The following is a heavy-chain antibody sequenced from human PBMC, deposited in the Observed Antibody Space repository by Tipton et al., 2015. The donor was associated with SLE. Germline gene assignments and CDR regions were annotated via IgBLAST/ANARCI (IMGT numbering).Heavy chain of an antibody. CDR2: INHSGST. Sequence: TLSLTCAVYGGSFSGFYWSWVRQPPGKGLEWPGEINHSGSTNDSPSLKSRVTISIDTSKNQISLKLTSVTAADTAMYYCARRYEKWEILQNDAFDVWGQGTMVTVSS. CDR1: GGSFSGFY. D-gene: IGHD1-26*01. V-gene: IGHV4-34*01. CDR3: ARRYEKWEILQNDAFDV. J-gene: IGHJ3*01.